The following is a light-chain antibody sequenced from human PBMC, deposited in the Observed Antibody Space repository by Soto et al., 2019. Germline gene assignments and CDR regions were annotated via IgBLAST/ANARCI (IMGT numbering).Light chain of an antibody. V-gene: IGKV3-11*01. Sequence: EVVLTQSPVTLSLSPGERATLSCRASRSFRGLLAWYQQKPGKAPRLLIYDAYNRATGIPPRFSGSGSGTDFTLTISSLEPEDSAVYYCQQRHMWPITFGQGTRLEIK. CDR3: QQRHMWPIT. J-gene: IGKJ5*01. CDR1: RSFRGL. CDR2: DAY.